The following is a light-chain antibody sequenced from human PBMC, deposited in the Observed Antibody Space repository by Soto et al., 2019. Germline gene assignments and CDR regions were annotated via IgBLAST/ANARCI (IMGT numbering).Light chain of an antibody. J-gene: IGLJ1*01. V-gene: IGLV2-14*01. CDR2: DVS. CDR3: YSYTTSSTYV. CDR1: SSDVGGYNY. Sequence: QSALTQPASVSGSPGQSITISCTGTSSDVGGYNYVSWYQQHPAKVPKLMIYDVSNRPSGVSDRFSGPKSGNTASLTISGLQAEDEAEYYCYSYTTSSTYVFGTGTKLTVL.